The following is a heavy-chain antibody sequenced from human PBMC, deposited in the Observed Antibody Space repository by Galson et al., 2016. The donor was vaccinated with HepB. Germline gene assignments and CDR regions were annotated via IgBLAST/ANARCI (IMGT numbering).Heavy chain of an antibody. V-gene: IGHV4-30-4*01. J-gene: IGHJ4*02. CDR1: GGSISSGDYY. CDR3: ASLPYYNSALAY. D-gene: IGHD2/OR15-2a*01. Sequence: TLSLTCTVSGGSISSGDYYWSWIRQAPGKGLEWIGYIYNRGSTYYNPSLKSRLTISLDTSKNQFSLKLSSVTAADTAVYYCASLPYYNSALAYWGQGTLVTVSS. CDR2: IYNRGST.